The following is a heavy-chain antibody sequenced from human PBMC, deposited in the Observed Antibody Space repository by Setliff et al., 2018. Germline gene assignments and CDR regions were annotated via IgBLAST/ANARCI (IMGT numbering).Heavy chain of an antibody. CDR3: ARESATIGEFPLYYFDK. Sequence: SETLSLTCSVSGGSISSGGFYWSWIRQSAGRGLEWIGHFHTGGATDYNLSLKSRVTISLDSSKNRFSLRLSSVTAADAAVYFCARESATIGEFPLYYFDKWGQGIPVTVS. CDR2: FHTGGAT. V-gene: IGHV4-61*09. D-gene: IGHD3-10*01. J-gene: IGHJ4*02. CDR1: GGSISSGGFY.